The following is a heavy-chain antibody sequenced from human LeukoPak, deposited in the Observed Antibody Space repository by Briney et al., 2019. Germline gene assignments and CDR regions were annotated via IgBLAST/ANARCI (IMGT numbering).Heavy chain of an antibody. V-gene: IGHV1-69*06. CDR2: IIPVFDTP. CDR3: ATRKDSGPYSYKGYAFDI. J-gene: IGHJ3*02. CDR1: GGTFTSHA. Sequence: SVKVSCKASGGTFTSHAISWVRLAPGQGFEWMAGIIPVFDTPNYAPKFQGRVTITADKSTNTAYMALTSLRSEDTGVYFCATRKDSGPYSYKGYAFDIWGQGTMVTVSS. D-gene: IGHD3-16*01.